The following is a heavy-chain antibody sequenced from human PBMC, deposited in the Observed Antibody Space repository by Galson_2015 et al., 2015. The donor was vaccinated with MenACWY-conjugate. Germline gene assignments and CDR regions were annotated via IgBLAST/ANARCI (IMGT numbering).Heavy chain of an antibody. V-gene: IGHV5-51*01. CDR2: ISPIDSKT. CDR1: GYNFITYW. D-gene: IGHD1-26*01. J-gene: IGHJ6*02. Sequence: QSGAEVKKPGESLKISCKASGYNFITYWIGWVRQVPGKGLEWVGPISPIDSKTRYSPAFEGRVIISADNSITTAYLQWNSLQASDTAMYYCARHPPGGRGMDVWGQGTTVTVSS. CDR3: ARHPPGGRGMDV.